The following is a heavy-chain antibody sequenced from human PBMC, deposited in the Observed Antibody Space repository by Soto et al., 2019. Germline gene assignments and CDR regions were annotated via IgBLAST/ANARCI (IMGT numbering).Heavy chain of an antibody. CDR1: GFTFGSYA. D-gene: IGHD3-3*01. CDR2: ISSSGSII. CDR3: AKEIFYDDEEKGPGVCGMDV. Sequence: EVQLLESGGGLVQPGGSLRLSCAASGFTFGSYALNWVRQAPGKGLEWVSVISSSGSIIYYADSVKGRFTISRDNSKNTVYLQMSSLRVEDTAVYYCAKEIFYDDEEKGPGVCGMDVWGQGTTVTVSS. J-gene: IGHJ6*02. V-gene: IGHV3-23*01.